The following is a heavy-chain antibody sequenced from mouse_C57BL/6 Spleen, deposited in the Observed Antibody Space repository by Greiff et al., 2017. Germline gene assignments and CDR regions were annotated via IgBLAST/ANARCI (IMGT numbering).Heavy chain of an antibody. J-gene: IGHJ4*01. V-gene: IGHV1-42*01. Sequence: EVKLVESGPELVKPGASVKISCKASGYSFTGYYMNWVKQSPEKSLEWIGEINPSTGGTTYNQKFKAKATLTVDKSSSTAYMQLKSLTSEDSAVYYCARRARVDYAMDYWGQGTSVTVSS. D-gene: IGHD1-1*01. CDR1: GYSFTGYY. CDR2: INPSTGGT. CDR3: ARRARVDYAMDY.